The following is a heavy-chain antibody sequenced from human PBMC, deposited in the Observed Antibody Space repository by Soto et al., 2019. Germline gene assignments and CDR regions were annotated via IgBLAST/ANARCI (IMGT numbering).Heavy chain of an antibody. CDR2: IKQDGSEK. CDR3: ARCHDDFWYYYCYMDV. Sequence: GGSLRLSCAASGFTFSSYWMSWVRQAPGKGLEWVANIKQDGSEKYYVDSVKGRFTISRDNAKNSFYLQMNSLTAEDTAVYYCARCHDDFWYYYCYMDVWGKGTPVTVSS. J-gene: IGHJ6*03. CDR1: GFTFSSYW. V-gene: IGHV3-7*01. D-gene: IGHD3-3*01.